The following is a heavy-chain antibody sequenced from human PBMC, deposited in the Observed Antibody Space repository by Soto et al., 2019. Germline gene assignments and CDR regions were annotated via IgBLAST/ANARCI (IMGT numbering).Heavy chain of an antibody. CDR2: IYWDDDK. CDR3: VHSFYDLSGPFLFDY. CDR1: GFSLSTTGVG. J-gene: IGHJ4*02. V-gene: IGHV2-5*02. D-gene: IGHD3-22*01. Sequence: ESGPTLVNPTRTLTLTCTFSGFSLSTTGVGVGWIRQPPGKALEWLALIYWDDDKRQSPSLKSRLTITGDTSKNQVVLTLTNMDPVDTATYYCVHSFYDLSGPFLFDYWGQGTLVTVSS.